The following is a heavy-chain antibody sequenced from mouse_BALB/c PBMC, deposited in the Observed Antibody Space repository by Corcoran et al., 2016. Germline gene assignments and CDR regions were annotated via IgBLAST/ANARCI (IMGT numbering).Heavy chain of an antibody. D-gene: IGHD2-14*01. J-gene: IGHJ3*01. V-gene: IGHV1-9*01. Sequence: QVQLQQSGAELMKPGASVKISCKATGYTFSSYWIEWVKQRPGHGLEWIGEILPGSGSTNYNEKFKGKATLTADTSSNTAYMQLSSLTSEDSAVYYCARKGDYRYDGFAYWGQGTLVTVSA. CDR2: ILPGSGST. CDR1: GYTFSSYW. CDR3: ARKGDYRYDGFAY.